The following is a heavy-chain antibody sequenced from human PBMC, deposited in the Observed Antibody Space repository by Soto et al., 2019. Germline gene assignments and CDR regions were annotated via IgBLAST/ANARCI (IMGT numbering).Heavy chain of an antibody. D-gene: IGHD5-12*01. V-gene: IGHV3-21*01. CDR3: AREVSKYSGYDFDY. CDR2: ISSSSSYI. J-gene: IGHJ4*02. CDR1: GFTFSSYI. Sequence: GGPMILSCAASGFTFSSYIRNWVRQTPGKGLEWVSSISSSSSYIYYADSVKGRFTISRDNAKNSLYLQMNSLRAEDTAVYYCAREVSKYSGYDFDYWGQGTLVTVSS.